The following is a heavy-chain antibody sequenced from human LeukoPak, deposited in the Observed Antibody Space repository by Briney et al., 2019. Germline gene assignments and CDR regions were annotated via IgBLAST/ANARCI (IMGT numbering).Heavy chain of an antibody. Sequence: GGSLRLSCAASGFTFSRNSMVWVRQAPGKGLEWLSSISSSGNTIYYADSVKGRFTISRDNAKNSLYLQMNSLRAEDTAVYYCARGENTYIDYWGQGTLVTVSS. J-gene: IGHJ4*02. D-gene: IGHD3-16*01. CDR2: ISSSGNTI. CDR3: ARGENTYIDY. V-gene: IGHV3-48*04. CDR1: GFTFSRNS.